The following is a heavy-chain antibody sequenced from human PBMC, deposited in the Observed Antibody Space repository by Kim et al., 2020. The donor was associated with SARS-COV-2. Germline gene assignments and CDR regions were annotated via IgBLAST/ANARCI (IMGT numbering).Heavy chain of an antibody. J-gene: IGHJ4*02. CDR2: IKQDGSEK. CDR3: ARIAPRAAACFDY. Sequence: GGSLRLSCSASGFTVSSYWMSWVRQAPGKGLEWVANIKQDGSEKYYVDSVKGRFTISRDNAKNSLYLQMNSLRAEDTAVYYCARIAPRAAACFDYWGQGTMVIVSS. CDR1: GFTVSSYW. D-gene: IGHD6-13*01. V-gene: IGHV3-7*03.